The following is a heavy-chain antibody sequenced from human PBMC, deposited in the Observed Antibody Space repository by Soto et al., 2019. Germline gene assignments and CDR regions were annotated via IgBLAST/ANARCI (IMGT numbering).Heavy chain of an antibody. V-gene: IGHV4-39*01. CDR1: GGSISSSSYY. CDR2: IYYSGST. D-gene: IGHD2-15*01. Sequence: QLQLQESGPGLVKPSETLSLTCTVSGGSISSSSYYWGWIRQPPGKGLEWIGSIYYSGSTYYNPSLKSRVTISVDTSKKQFSLKLSSVTAADTAVYYCARRSSIVVVAATSNGFDPWGQGTLVTVSS. CDR3: ARRSSIVVVAATSNGFDP. J-gene: IGHJ5*02.